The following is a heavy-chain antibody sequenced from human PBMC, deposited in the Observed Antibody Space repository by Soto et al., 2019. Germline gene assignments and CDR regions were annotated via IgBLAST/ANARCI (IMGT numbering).Heavy chain of an antibody. J-gene: IGHJ4*02. D-gene: IGHD1-7*01. CDR2: INPNSGNT. CDR1: GYTFSSYY. V-gene: IGHV1-46*01. Sequence: QVQLVQSGTEVKKPGASVKVSCKTSGYTFSSYYIHWVRQAPGQGLEWMGIINPNSGNTSYAQKFQGRVTMTRDTSTSTVYMELRSLRSEDTAVYYCARDLASETGTTYCGPGTLGTVSS. CDR3: ARDLASETGTTY.